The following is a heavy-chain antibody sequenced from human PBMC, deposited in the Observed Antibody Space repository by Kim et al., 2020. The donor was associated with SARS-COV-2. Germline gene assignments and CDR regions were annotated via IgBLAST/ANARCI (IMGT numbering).Heavy chain of an antibody. CDR3: ARGRPSGWNYVGYYYMDV. J-gene: IGHJ6*03. CDR2: IYYSGST. D-gene: IGHD1-7*01. CDR1: GGSISSYY. Sequence: SETLSLTCTVSGGSISSYYWSWIRQPPGKGLEWIGYIYYSGSTNYNPSLKSRVTISVDTSKNQFSLKLSSVTAADTAVYYCARGRPSGWNYVGYYYMDVWGKGTTVTVSS. V-gene: IGHV4-59*01.